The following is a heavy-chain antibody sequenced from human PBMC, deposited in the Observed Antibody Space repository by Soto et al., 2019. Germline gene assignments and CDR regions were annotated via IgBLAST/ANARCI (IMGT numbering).Heavy chain of an antibody. J-gene: IGHJ5*02. V-gene: IGHV1-69*01. D-gene: IGHD5-12*01. CDR3: ARVNTYSGGWFEP. Sequence: QVQRVQSGAEVKKPGSSVNVSCKASGGTFSSYAISWVRQAPGQGLEWMGGIIPIFGTANYAQKFQGRVTITADESTSTAYMELSSLRSEDTAVYYCARVNTYSGGWFEPWGQGTLVTVSS. CDR2: IIPIFGTA. CDR1: GGTFSSYA.